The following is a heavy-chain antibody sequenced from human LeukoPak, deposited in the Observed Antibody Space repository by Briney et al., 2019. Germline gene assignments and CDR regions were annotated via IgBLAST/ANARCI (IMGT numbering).Heavy chain of an antibody. CDR1: GGSISSSSYY. J-gene: IGHJ3*02. D-gene: IGHD3-22*01. Sequence: SETLPLTCTVSGGSISSSSYYWGWIRQPPGKGLEWIGSIYYSGSTYYNPSLKSRVTISVDTSKNQFSLKLSSVTAADTAVYYCARHTYYYDSSGYLYPRAFDIWGQGTMVTVSS. V-gene: IGHV4-39*01. CDR2: IYYSGST. CDR3: ARHTYYYDSSGYLYPRAFDI.